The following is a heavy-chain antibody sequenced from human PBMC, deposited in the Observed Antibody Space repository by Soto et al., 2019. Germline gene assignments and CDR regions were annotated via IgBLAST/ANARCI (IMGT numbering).Heavy chain of an antibody. D-gene: IGHD6-19*01. CDR2: ISYDGSIK. CDR1: GFTFSSYG. CDR3: AKDPGGQAVALDY. V-gene: IGHV3-30*18. J-gene: IGHJ4*02. Sequence: QVQLVESGGGVVQPGRSLRLSCAASGFTFSSYGMHWVRQAPGKGLEWVAVISYDGSIKYYADSVKGRFTISRDNSKNTLYLQMNSLRAEDTAVYYCAKDPGGQAVALDYWGQGTLVTVSS.